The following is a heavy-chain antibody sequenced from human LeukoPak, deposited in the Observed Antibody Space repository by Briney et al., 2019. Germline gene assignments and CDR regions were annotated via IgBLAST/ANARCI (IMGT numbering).Heavy chain of an antibody. V-gene: IGHV1-18*01. D-gene: IGHD3-10*01. Sequence: ASVKVSCKASGYIFTNYGITWVRQAPGQGLEWMGWISNYNENTDYAQKFQGRVTMTIDTSTNTAYMELRSLTSDDTAMYYCARWNRHYYSLDFWGQGTLLTVST. CDR1: GYIFTNYG. CDR3: ARWNRHYYSLDF. CDR2: ISNYNENT. J-gene: IGHJ4*02.